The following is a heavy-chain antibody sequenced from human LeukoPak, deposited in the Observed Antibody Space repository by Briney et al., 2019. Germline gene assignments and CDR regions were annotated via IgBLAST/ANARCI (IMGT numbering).Heavy chain of an antibody. J-gene: IGHJ4*02. V-gene: IGHV4-39*01. CDR2: IYYSGST. CDR1: GGSISSSSYY. Sequence: SETLSLTCTVSGGSISSSSYYWGWIRQPPGKGLEWIGSIYYSGSTYYNPPLKSRVTISVNTSKNQFSLKLSSVTAADTAVYYCARHADMVMYYFDYWGQGTLVTVSS. CDR3: ARHADMVMYYFDY. D-gene: IGHD5-18*01.